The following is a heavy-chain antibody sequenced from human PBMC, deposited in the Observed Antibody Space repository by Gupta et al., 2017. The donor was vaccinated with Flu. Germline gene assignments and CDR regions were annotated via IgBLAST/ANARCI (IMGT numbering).Heavy chain of an antibody. CDR3: ARLRATPEWESH. V-gene: IGHV3-74*01. J-gene: IGHJ4*02. CDR2: IQSDGSST. D-gene: IGHD1-26*01. CDR1: GFTFSSEW. Sequence: EVQLVKSGGGLAQPGGSLRLSCAAFGFTFSSEWRHWVRQPPGKGLVWVSRIQSDGSSTSYADAVKGRFTISRDNAKNMLYLQMNGLRAEDTAIYYCARLRATPEWESHWGPGILVTVSS.